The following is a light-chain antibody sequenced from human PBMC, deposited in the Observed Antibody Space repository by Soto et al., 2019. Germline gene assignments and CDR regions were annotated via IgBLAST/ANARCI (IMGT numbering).Light chain of an antibody. V-gene: IGKV1-9*01. J-gene: IGKJ4*01. CDR2: DAS. CDR3: QQLTRYPST. CDR1: EDITNY. Sequence: IQLTQSPSSLSASVGDRVTVTCRASEDITNYLAWYQQKVGKAPKLLIYDASTLHSGVPSRFSGSGSGTDFTLTISGLHPEEFATYYCQQLTRYPSTVGGGTKVDIK.